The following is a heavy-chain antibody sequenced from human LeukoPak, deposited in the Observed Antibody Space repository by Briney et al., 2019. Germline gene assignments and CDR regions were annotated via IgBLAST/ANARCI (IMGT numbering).Heavy chain of an antibody. CDR1: GGSISSGSYY. CDR3: ARGMSAAYDYNWFDS. J-gene: IGHJ5*01. Sequence: SETLSLTCTVSGGSISSGSYYWSWIRQPAGKGLEWIGRIHASGSTRYNPSLKSRVTMSVDTSKNQFSLKLTSVTAADTALYFCARGMSAAYDYNWFDSWGQGTLVTVSS. V-gene: IGHV4-61*02. CDR2: IHASGST. D-gene: IGHD5-12*01.